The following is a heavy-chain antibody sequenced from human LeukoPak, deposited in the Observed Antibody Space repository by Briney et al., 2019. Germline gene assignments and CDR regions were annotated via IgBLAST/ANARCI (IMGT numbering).Heavy chain of an antibody. Sequence: GGSLRLSCAASGFTFSSIWMHWVRQAPGKGLEWVSAISGSGGSTYYADSVKGRFTISRDNSKNTLYLQMNSLRAEDTAVYYCAKCACSGGSCYPLYWGQGTLVTVSS. CDR2: ISGSGGST. CDR3: AKCACSGGSCYPLY. CDR1: GFTFSSIW. J-gene: IGHJ4*02. D-gene: IGHD2-15*01. V-gene: IGHV3-23*01.